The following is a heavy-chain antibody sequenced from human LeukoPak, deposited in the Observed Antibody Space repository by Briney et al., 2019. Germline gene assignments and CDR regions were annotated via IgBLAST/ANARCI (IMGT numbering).Heavy chain of an antibody. CDR2: ISYDGSNK. Sequence: GGSLRLSCAASGFTFSSYAMHWVRQAPGKGLEWVAVISYDGSNKYYADSVKGRFTISRDNSKNSLYLQMNSLRAEDTAVYYCARDRVGARPAFDYWGQGTLVTVSS. V-gene: IGHV3-30-3*01. CDR3: ARDRVGARPAFDY. J-gene: IGHJ4*02. D-gene: IGHD1-26*01. CDR1: GFTFSSYA.